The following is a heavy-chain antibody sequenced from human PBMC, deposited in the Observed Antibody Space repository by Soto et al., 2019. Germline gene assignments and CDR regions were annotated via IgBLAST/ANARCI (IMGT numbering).Heavy chain of an antibody. CDR3: VKCSGAYPDY. V-gene: IGHV3-23*01. CDR1: GFTFDNFA. Sequence: GGSLRLSCAASGFTFDNFAMTWVRQAPGKGLEWVSSVSTSGGNTYYADSVQGRFRISRDNSKNTVSLQMSSLRPEDTAVYYCVKCSGAYPDYWGQGALVTVSS. D-gene: IGHD3-10*02. CDR2: VSTSGGNT. J-gene: IGHJ4*02.